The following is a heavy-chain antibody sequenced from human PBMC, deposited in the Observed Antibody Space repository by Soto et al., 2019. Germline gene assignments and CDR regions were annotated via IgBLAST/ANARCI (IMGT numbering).Heavy chain of an antibody. CDR3: ARSLITSYPYYYYYGMDV. J-gene: IGHJ6*02. CDR2: IYPGDSDT. Sequence: PGESLKISCKGSGYSFTSYWIGWVRQMPGKGLEWMGIIYPGDSDTRYSPSFQGQVTISADKSISTAYLQWSSLKASDTAMYYCARSLITSYPYYYYYGMDVWGQGTTVTVSS. V-gene: IGHV5-51*01. CDR1: GYSFTSYW. D-gene: IGHD2-2*01.